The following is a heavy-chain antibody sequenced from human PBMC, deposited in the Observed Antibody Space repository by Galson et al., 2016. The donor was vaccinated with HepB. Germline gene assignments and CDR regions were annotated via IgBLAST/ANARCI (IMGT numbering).Heavy chain of an antibody. CDR3: AKYPNLEWLSTFHY. J-gene: IGHJ4*02. V-gene: IGHV3-23*01. CDR1: GFTFSSYA. Sequence: LRLSCAASGFTFSSYAMSWVRQAPGKGLEWVSAISGGGGRTYYADSVKGRFTISRDNSKNMLYLQMNSLRADDTAVYYCAKYPNLEWLSTFHYWGQGTLVTVSS. CDR2: ISGGGGRT. D-gene: IGHD3-3*01.